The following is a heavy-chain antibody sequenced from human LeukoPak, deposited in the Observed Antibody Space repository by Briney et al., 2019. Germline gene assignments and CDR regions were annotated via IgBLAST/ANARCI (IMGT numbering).Heavy chain of an antibody. CDR3: ARDPSSYGDPRDAFDF. CDR1: GFTFSSYS. V-gene: IGHV3-48*02. Sequence: GGSLSLSCAASGFTFSSYSMNWVRQAPGKGLEWVSYISSSGSIIYYADSVKGRFTISKDNAKNSLYLQMNSLRDEDTAVYYCARDPSSYGDPRDAFDFWGQGTMVTVSS. J-gene: IGHJ3*01. CDR2: ISSSGSII. D-gene: IGHD4-17*01.